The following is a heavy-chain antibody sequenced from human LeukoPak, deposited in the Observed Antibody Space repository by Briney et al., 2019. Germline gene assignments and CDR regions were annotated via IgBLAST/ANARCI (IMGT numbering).Heavy chain of an antibody. CDR2: ISSSGSTI. D-gene: IGHD3-9*01. J-gene: IGHJ4*02. CDR3: ARDLRRLRYFDWLNDY. CDR1: GFTFSDYY. Sequence: GGSLRLSCAASGFTFSDYYMSWIRQAPGKGLEWVLYISSSGSTIYYADSVKGRFTISRDNAKNSLYLQMNSLRAEDTAVYYCARDLRRLRYFDWLNDYWGQGTLVTVSS. V-gene: IGHV3-11*01.